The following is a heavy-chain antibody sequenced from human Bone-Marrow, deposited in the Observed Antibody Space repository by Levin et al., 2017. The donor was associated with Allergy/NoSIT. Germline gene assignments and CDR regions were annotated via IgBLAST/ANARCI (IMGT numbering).Heavy chain of an antibody. CDR1: GYAFTTYD. D-gene: IGHD3-10*01. J-gene: IGHJ5*02. CDR2: MNPNSGST. V-gene: IGHV1-8*01. CDR3: ATFANFGPNWFDP. Sequence: ASVKVSCQASGYAFTTYDINWLRQAAGQGLEWMAWMNPNSGSTGYAQKFKDRITLTRDLQTNTAYMELTDLTSDDSAVYYCATFANFGPNWFDPWGQGTLVTVSS.